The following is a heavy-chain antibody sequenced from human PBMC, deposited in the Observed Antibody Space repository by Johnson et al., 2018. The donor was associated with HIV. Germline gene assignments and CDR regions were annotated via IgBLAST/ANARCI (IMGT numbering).Heavy chain of an antibody. V-gene: IGHV3-66*01. CDR2: IFSGGST. CDR3: AREQTNSWPGEAFVI. Sequence: EVQLVESGGGLVQPGGSLRLSCAASGFIVSSNYMSWVRQAPGKGLECVSVIFSGGSTYYADSVKGRFTISRDNSKNTLYLQMNSRRAEDTVVDYCAREQTNSWPGEAFVIWGQGTMVTVSS. CDR1: GFIVSSNY. D-gene: IGHD6-13*01. J-gene: IGHJ3*02.